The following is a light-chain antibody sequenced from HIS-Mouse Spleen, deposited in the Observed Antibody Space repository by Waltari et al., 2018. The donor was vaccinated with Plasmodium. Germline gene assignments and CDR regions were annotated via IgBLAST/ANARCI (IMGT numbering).Light chain of an antibody. CDR3: QQYGSSPYT. Sequence: ELVLTQSPGTLSLSPGERATLSGRASQSVSSSHLAWYHQKPGQAPRLLIYGASSRATGIPDRFSGSGSGTDFTLTISRLEPEDFAVYYCQQYGSSPYTFGQGTKLEIK. V-gene: IGKV3-20*01. CDR1: QSVSSSH. CDR2: GAS. J-gene: IGKJ2*01.